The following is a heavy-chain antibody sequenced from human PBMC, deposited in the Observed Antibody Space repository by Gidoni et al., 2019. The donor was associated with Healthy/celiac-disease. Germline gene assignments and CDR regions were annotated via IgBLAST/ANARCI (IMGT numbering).Heavy chain of an antibody. CDR3: ASSFGAALDY. CDR1: GFTFSSYA. J-gene: IGHJ4*02. D-gene: IGHD6-6*01. V-gene: IGHV3-30*04. Sequence: QVQLVESGGGVVQPGRSLRLPCAGSGFTFSSYAMHWVRQAPGKGLEWVAVISYDGSNKYYADSVKGRFTISRDNSKNTLYLQMNSLRAEDTAVYYCASSFGAALDYWGQGTLVTVSS. CDR2: ISYDGSNK.